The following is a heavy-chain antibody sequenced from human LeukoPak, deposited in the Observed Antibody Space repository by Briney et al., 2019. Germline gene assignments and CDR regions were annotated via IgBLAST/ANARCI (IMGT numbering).Heavy chain of an antibody. CDR2: IIPIFGIA. V-gene: IGHV1-69*04. J-gene: IGHJ4*02. CDR1: GGNFSSYA. Sequence: RASVNVSCKASGGNFSSYAISWVRQAPGQGLEWMGRIIPIFGIANYAQKSQGRVTITADKSTSTAYMELSSLRSEDTAVYYCARDLGMGCSGGSCYAPFDYWGQGTLVTVSS. D-gene: IGHD2-15*01. CDR3: ARDLGMGCSGGSCYAPFDY.